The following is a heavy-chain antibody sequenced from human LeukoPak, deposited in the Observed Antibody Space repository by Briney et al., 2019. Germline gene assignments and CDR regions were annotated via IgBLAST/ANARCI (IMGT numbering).Heavy chain of an antibody. CDR2: INPNSGGT. CDR3: ARDGSSFCSRTSCYSGYYYYGMDV. V-gene: IGHV1-2*02. J-gene: IGHJ6*02. D-gene: IGHD2-2*01. CDR1: GYTLTGHY. Sequence: ASVKVSCKASGYTLTGHYIHWVRQAPGRGLDWMGWINPNSGGTNYAQKFQDRVTMTRDTSTSTADMELRSLRSDDTAVYYCARDGSSFCSRTSCYSGYYYYGMDVWGQGTTVTVSS.